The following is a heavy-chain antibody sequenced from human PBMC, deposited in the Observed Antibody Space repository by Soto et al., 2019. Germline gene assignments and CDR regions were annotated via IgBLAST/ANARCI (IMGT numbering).Heavy chain of an antibody. V-gene: IGHV1-18*01. CDR1: GYTFTTYG. CDR3: ARGRYGDY. CDR2: ISAHNGNT. D-gene: IGHD1-1*01. J-gene: IGHJ4*02. Sequence: QVHLVQSGAEVKRPGASVKVSCKGSGYTFTTYGITWVRQAPGQRLEWVGWISAHNGNTNYAQKLQGRVTVTRDTSTSTAYMELRSLRSDDTAVYYCARGRYGDYWGQGALVTVSS.